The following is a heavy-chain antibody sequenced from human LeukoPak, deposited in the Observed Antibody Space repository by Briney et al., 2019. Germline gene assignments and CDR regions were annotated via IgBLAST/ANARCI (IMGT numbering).Heavy chain of an antibody. D-gene: IGHD6-25*01. CDR3: ARQRVATAIDY. J-gene: IGHJ4*02. CDR1: GGSISNYY. CDR2: ISASGNT. V-gene: IGHV4-4*07. Sequence: SETLSLTCTVSGGSISNYYWSWSRQPAGKGLEWICRISASGNTNYNPSLKSRVTIAVDMSRNLFTLKLSSVTAADTAVYYCARQRVATAIDYWGQGTLVTVSS.